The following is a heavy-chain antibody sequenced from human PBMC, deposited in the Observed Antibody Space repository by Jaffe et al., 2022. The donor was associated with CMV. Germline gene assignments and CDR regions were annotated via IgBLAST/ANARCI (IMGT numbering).Heavy chain of an antibody. D-gene: IGHD4-17*01. CDR3: ARTDYGGNPRSHYYYYYYMDV. Sequence: QVQLVESGGGVVQPGRSLRLSCAASGFTFSSYGMHWVRQAPGKGLEWVAVIWYDGSNKYYADSVKGRFTISRDNSKNTLYLQMNSLRAEDTAVYYCARTDYGGNPRSHYYYYYYMDVWGKGTTVTVSS. CDR2: IWYDGSNK. J-gene: IGHJ6*03. CDR1: GFTFSSYG. V-gene: IGHV3-33*08.